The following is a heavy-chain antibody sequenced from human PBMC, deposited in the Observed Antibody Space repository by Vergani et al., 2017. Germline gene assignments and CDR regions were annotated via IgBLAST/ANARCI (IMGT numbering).Heavy chain of an antibody. J-gene: IGHJ4*02. CDR1: GFTFSSYS. V-gene: IGHV3-48*01. D-gene: IGHD1-26*01. Sequence: EVQLVESGGGWVQPGGSLRLSCAASGFTFSSYSMNWVRQAPGKGLEWVSYISSSSSTIYYAASVKGRFTISRDNAKDSLYLQMNSLRAEDTAVYYCASRTSGSYYGGYWGQGTLVTVSS. CDR3: ASRTSGSYYGGY. CDR2: ISSSSSTI.